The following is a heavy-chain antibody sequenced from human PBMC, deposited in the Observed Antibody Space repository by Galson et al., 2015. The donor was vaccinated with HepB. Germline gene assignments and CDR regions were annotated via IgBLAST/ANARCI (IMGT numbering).Heavy chain of an antibody. CDR1: GFTFSDFG. Sequence: SLRLSCAASGFTFSDFGMHWVRQAPGKGLERVARISYDGRNEYYPDSLKGRFTISRDNSNNTLSLQMNSLRTEDTAVYYCAKGINMGAYYFDSWGQGTLVTVSS. D-gene: IGHD1-26*01. CDR2: ISYDGRNE. V-gene: IGHV3-30*18. CDR3: AKGINMGAYYFDS. J-gene: IGHJ4*02.